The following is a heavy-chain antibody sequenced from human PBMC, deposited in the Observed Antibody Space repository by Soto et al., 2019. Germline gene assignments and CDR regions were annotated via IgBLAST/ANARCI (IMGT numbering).Heavy chain of an antibody. V-gene: IGHV3-7*01. CDR1: GFTFSSYW. CDR2: IKQDGSEK. J-gene: IGHJ3*02. CDR3: ARDFAAGVGSWDWGTDAFDI. D-gene: IGHD3-16*01. Sequence: GGSLRLSCAASGFTFSSYWMSWVRQAPGKGLEWVANIKQDGSEKYYVDSVKGRFTISRDNAKNSLYLQMNSLRAEDTAVYYCARDFAAGVGSWDWGTDAFDIWGQGTMVTVSS.